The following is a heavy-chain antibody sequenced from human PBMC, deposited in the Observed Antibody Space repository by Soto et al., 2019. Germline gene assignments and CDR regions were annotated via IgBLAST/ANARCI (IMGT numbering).Heavy chain of an antibody. CDR1: GFTFNNYA. CDR2: ISYDGSNK. V-gene: IGHV3-30-3*01. Sequence: PGGSLRLSCAASGFTFNNYAMYWVRQAPGKGLEWVAVISYDGSNKYYADSVKGRFTISRDNSKNTLYLQMNSLRAEDTAVYYCARDNPRYDFWSGYLPIWGQGTLVTVSS. J-gene: IGHJ4*02. D-gene: IGHD3-3*01. CDR3: ARDNPRYDFWSGYLPI.